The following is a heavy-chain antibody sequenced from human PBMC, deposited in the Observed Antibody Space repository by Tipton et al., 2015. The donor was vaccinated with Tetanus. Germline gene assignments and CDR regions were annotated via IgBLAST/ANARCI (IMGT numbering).Heavy chain of an antibody. CDR3: ARGRVSGMPWLGY. CDR2: IYYSGST. Sequence: TLSLTCTVSGGSISSYYWSWIRQPPGKGLEWIGYIYYSGSTNYNPSLKSRVTISEDTSKNQFSLKMSSVTAADTAVYYCARGRVSGMPWLGYWGQGTLVTVSS. J-gene: IGHJ4*02. D-gene: IGHD1-20*01. V-gene: IGHV4-59*12. CDR1: GGSISSYY.